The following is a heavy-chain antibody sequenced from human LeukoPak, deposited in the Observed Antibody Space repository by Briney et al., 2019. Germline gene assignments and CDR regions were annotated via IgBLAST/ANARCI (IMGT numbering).Heavy chain of an antibody. CDR2: NNPNSGGT. D-gene: IGHD2-15*01. CDR3: ARAIGDSWDIDY. Sequence: GASVKVSCKASGYTFTRYYMHWVRQAPGQGLEWMGWNNPNSGGTNYAQKFQGRVTMTRDTSISTAYFELSRLRSDDTAVYYCARAIGDSWDIDYWGQGTLVTVSS. J-gene: IGHJ4*02. CDR1: GYTFTRYY. V-gene: IGHV1-2*02.